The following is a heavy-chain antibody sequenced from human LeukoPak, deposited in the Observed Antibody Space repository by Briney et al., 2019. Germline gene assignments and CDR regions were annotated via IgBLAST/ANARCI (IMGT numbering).Heavy chain of an antibody. Sequence: PSETLSLTCTVSGYSISSGYYWGWIRQPPGKGLEWIGEINRSGSTNYNPSLKSRVTISVDTSKNQFSLKLSSVTAADTAVYYCATTGLYDSSGYYGNDYWGQGTLVTVSS. CDR3: ATTGLYDSSGYYGNDY. J-gene: IGHJ4*02. CDR1: GYSISSGYY. D-gene: IGHD3-22*01. CDR2: INRSGST. V-gene: IGHV4-38-2*02.